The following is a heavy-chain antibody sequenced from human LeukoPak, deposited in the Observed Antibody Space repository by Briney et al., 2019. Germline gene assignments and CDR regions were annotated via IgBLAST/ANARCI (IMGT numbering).Heavy chain of an antibody. CDR1: GGSFSGYY. CDR2: INHSGST. V-gene: IGHV4-34*01. Sequence: SETLSLTCAVYGGSFSGYYWSWIRQPPGKGLEWIGEINHSGSTNYNPSLKSRVTISVDTSRNQFSLKLSSVTAADTAVYYCARAHIVVVPARQLCWFDPWGQGTLVTVSS. J-gene: IGHJ5*02. CDR3: ARAHIVVVPARQLCWFDP. D-gene: IGHD2-2*01.